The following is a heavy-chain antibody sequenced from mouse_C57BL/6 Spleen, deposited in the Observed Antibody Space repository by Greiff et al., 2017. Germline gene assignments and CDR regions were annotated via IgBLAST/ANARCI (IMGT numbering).Heavy chain of an antibody. CDR3: ASSNGDYFDY. D-gene: IGHD2-5*01. CDR2: IYPGDGDT. J-gene: IGHJ2*01. CDR1: GYAFSSSW. Sequence: VKLMESGPELVKPGASVKISCKASGYAFSSSWMNWVKQRPGKGLEWIGRIYPGDGDTNYNGKFKGKATLTADKSSSTAYMQLSSLTSEDSAVYFCASSNGDYFDYWGQGTTLTVSS. V-gene: IGHV1-82*01.